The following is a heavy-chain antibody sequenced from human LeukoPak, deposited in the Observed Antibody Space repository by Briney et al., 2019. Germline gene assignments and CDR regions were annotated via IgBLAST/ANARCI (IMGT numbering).Heavy chain of an antibody. Sequence: PSETLSLTCTVSSGSISTYYWSWIRQPPGKGLEWIGYIYHSGSTYYNPSLKSRVTISVDRSKNQFSLKLSSVTAADTAVYYCARGAYDYVWGSYRLPYFDYWGQGTLVTVSS. CDR1: SGSISTYY. J-gene: IGHJ4*02. CDR3: ARGAYDYVWGSYRLPYFDY. CDR2: IYHSGST. D-gene: IGHD3-16*02. V-gene: IGHV4-59*12.